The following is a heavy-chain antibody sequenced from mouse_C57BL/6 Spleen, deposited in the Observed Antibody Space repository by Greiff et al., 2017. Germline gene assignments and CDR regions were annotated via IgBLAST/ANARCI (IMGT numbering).Heavy chain of an antibody. CDR2: ISYDGSN. V-gene: IGHV3-6*01. CDR1: GYSITSGYY. Sequence: EVQLQQSGPGLVKPSQSLSLTCSVTGYSITSGYYWNWIRQFPGNKLEWMGYISYDGSNNYNPSLKNRISITRDTSKNQFFLKLNSVTTEDTATYYCARGRPEAYWGQGTLVTVSA. CDR3: ARGRPEAY. J-gene: IGHJ3*01.